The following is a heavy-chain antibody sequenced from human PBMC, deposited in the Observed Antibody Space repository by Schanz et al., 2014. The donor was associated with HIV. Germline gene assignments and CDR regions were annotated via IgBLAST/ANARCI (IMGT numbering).Heavy chain of an antibody. CDR3: AKPEYDSSGNSQSHFDY. J-gene: IGHJ4*02. CDR2: ISESGGRS. Sequence: EVQLLESGGGLVQPGGSLRLSCAASGFTFSSYAMTWVRQAPGKGLDWVSTISESGGRSYYADSVNGRFTISRDNSKNTLYLQMTTLRTEDTAVYYCAKPEYDSSGNSQSHFDYWGPGTLVTVSS. CDR1: GFTFSSYA. D-gene: IGHD3-22*01. V-gene: IGHV3-23*01.